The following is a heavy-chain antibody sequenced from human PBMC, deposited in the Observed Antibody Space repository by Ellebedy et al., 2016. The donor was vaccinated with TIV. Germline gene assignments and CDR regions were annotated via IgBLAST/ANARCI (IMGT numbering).Heavy chain of an antibody. CDR2: ISITGGTT. D-gene: IGHD3-3*01. CDR3: VKEGFSPNGMDV. V-gene: IGHV3-64D*06. J-gene: IGHJ6*02. CDR1: GFTFSSYA. Sequence: GESLKISCSASGFTFSSYAMHWVRQAPGKGLEYVSAISITGGTTYYADSVKGRFTISRDNSKNTLYLQMSSLGADDTAVYYCVKEGFSPNGMDVWGQGTTVTVSS.